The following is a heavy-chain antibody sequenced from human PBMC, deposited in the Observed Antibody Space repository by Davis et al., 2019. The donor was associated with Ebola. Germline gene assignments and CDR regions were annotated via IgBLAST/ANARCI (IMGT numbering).Heavy chain of an antibody. V-gene: IGHV3-30*04. CDR3: ARENDCCHFRLQADY. D-gene: IGHD2-21*02. Sequence: PGGSLRLSCTASGIGFSGYAMHWVRQAPGKGLEWVAVIGYDGSAKHYADSVNGRFTISRDTSTNTVFLHMDSLRPEDTAVYYCARENDCCHFRLQADYWGHGTLVTVSS. CDR1: GIGFSGYA. J-gene: IGHJ4*01. CDR2: IGYDGSAK.